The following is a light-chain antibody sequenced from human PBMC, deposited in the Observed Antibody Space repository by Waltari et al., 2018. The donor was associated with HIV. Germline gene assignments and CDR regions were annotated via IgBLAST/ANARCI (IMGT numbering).Light chain of an antibody. Sequence: QSALTQPPSASVSPGQSVTISCSGTSSDVGGYNYVSWYQRHPDKAPKLLIYEVIKRPSGVPVRFFGSKSGNTASLTVSGLQAEDEADYFCSSYAGDYNLVFGGGTKLTVL. CDR3: SSYAGDYNLV. CDR1: SSDVGGYNY. V-gene: IGLV2-8*01. CDR2: EVI. J-gene: IGLJ3*02.